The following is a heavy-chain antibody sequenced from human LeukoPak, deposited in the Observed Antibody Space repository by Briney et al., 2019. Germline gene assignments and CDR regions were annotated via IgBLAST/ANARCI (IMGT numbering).Heavy chain of an antibody. CDR1: GYSISSGYY. CDR3: ARVGFDP. CDR2: IYHSGST. Sequence: SETLSLTCTVSGYSISSGYYWGWIRQPPGKGLEWIGSIYHSGSTYYNPSLKSRVTISVDTSKNQFSLKLSSVTAADTAVYYCARVGFDPWGQGTLVTVSS. V-gene: IGHV4-38-2*02. J-gene: IGHJ5*02.